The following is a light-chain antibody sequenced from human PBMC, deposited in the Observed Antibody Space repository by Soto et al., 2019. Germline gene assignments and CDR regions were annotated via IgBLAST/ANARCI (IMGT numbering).Light chain of an antibody. CDR3: TSYAGSNNLV. CDR2: EDN. Sequence: QSALTQPPSASGSPGQSVTISCTGTSSDVGGYNYVSWYQQHPGKAPKLMIYEDNNRPSGVPDRFSGSKSGNTASLTVSGLQAGDEGDYYCTSYAGSNNLVFGGGTKLTVL. CDR1: SSDVGGYNY. V-gene: IGLV2-8*01. J-gene: IGLJ2*01.